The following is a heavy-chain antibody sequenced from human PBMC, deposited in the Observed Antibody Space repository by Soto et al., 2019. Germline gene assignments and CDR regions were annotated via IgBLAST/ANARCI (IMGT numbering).Heavy chain of an antibody. V-gene: IGHV1-24*01. CDR1: GYTLTELS. D-gene: IGHD4-4*01. Sequence: QVQLVQSGAEVKKPGASVKVSCKVSGYTLTELSMHWVRQAPGKGLEWMGGFDPEDGETIYAQKFQGSVTMTEDTSTDTAYMELSSLRSEDTAVYYCATGDYSNYPGPRDYGMDVWGQGTTVTVSS. J-gene: IGHJ6*02. CDR2: FDPEDGET. CDR3: ATGDYSNYPGPRDYGMDV.